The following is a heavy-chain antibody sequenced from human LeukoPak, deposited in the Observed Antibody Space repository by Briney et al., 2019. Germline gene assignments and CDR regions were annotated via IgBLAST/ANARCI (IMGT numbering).Heavy chain of an antibody. J-gene: IGHJ3*02. Sequence: PGGSLRLSCAASGFTFSSYTMNWVRQPPGKGLEWVSNIGTSSTTIYYADSVKGRFTISRDNAKNSLYLQMNSLRAEDTAVYYCARELENYYYYDSSGLDAFDIWGQGTMVTVSS. CDR1: GFTFSSYT. CDR2: IGTSSTTI. V-gene: IGHV3-48*01. CDR3: ARELENYYYYDSSGLDAFDI. D-gene: IGHD3-22*01.